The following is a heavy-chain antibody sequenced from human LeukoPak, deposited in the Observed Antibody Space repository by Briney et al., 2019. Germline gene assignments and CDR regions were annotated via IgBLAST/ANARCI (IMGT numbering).Heavy chain of an antibody. CDR2: INPSGGST. Sequence: ASVKVSCKASGGTFSSYAISWVRQAPGQGLEWMGIINPSGGSTSYAQKFQGRVTMTRDTSTSTVYMELSGLRSEDTAVYYCARVSIQLITEGFNYWGQGTLVTVSS. CDR3: ARVSIQLITEGFNY. J-gene: IGHJ4*02. D-gene: IGHD5-18*01. CDR1: GGTFSSYA. V-gene: IGHV1-46*01.